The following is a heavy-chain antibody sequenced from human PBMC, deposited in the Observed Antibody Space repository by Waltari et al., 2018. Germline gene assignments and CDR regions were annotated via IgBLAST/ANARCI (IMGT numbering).Heavy chain of an antibody. J-gene: IGHJ3*02. Sequence: QVQLQESGPGLVKPSQTLSLTCTVSGGSISSGDYYWSWIRQPPGKGLEWIGYIYYSGSTYYNPSLKSRVTIAVDTSKNQFSLKLSSVTAADTAVYYCASTMIVVVGAFDIWGQGTMVTVSS. V-gene: IGHV4-30-4*08. D-gene: IGHD3-22*01. CDR3: ASTMIVVVGAFDI. CDR1: GGSISSGDYY. CDR2: IYYSGST.